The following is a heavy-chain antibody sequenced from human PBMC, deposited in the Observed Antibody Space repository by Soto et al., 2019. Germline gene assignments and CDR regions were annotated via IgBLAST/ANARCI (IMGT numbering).Heavy chain of an antibody. Sequence: GGSLSLSCAASGFTFSSYWMSWVRQAPGKGLEWVANIKQDGSEKYYVDSVKGRFTISRDNAKNSLYLQMNSLRAEDTAVYYCARDSRYSSSPQYYYYYGMDVWGQGTTVTVSS. V-gene: IGHV3-7*01. CDR2: IKQDGSEK. CDR1: GFTFSSYW. J-gene: IGHJ6*02. CDR3: ARDSRYSSSPQYYYYYGMDV. D-gene: IGHD6-6*01.